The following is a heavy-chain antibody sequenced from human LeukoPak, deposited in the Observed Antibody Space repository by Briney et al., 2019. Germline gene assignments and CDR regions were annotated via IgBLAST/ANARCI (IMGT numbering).Heavy chain of an antibody. Sequence: GGSLRLSCAASGFTFSSYSMNWVRQAPGKGLGWVSSISSSSSYIYYADSVKGRFTISRDNAKNSLYLQMNSLRAEDTAVYYCARWRRYFDWLLGDYWGQGTLVTVSS. CDR2: ISSSSSYI. D-gene: IGHD3-9*01. V-gene: IGHV3-21*01. J-gene: IGHJ4*02. CDR1: GFTFSSYS. CDR3: ARWRRYFDWLLGDY.